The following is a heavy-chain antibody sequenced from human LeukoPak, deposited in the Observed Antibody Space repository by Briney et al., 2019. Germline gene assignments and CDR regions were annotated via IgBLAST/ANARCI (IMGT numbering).Heavy chain of an antibody. V-gene: IGHV4-38-2*02. CDR3: AGGGSSSWYRRGEYSS. D-gene: IGHD6-13*01. Sequence: SETLSLTCTVSGYSISSGYYWGWIRQPPGKGLEWIGSIYHSGSTYYHPSLKSRVTISVDTSKNQFSLKLSSVTAADTAVYYCAGGGSSSWYRRGEYSSWGQGTLVTVSS. J-gene: IGHJ5*02. CDR2: IYHSGST. CDR1: GYSISSGYY.